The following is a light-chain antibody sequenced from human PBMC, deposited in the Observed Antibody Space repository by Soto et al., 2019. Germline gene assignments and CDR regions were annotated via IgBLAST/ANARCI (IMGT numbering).Light chain of an antibody. CDR1: QSVGSY. Sequence: DIVLTHSPGTLSLSPVEIATLSCSASQSVGSYLAWYKQKPGQAPKLLIYDAYSRATGIKDRFSGGGSGTDFIITIRRMENEDFEVYYCKKFSSYPITCGGGTTGAIK. V-gene: IGKV3-20*01. CDR3: KKFSSYPIT. J-gene: IGKJ4*01. CDR2: DAY.